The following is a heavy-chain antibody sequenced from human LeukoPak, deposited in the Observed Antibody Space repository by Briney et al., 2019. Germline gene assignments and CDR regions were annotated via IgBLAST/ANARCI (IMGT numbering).Heavy chain of an antibody. D-gene: IGHD6-13*01. CDR3: AKGYVAAGTRPRGLGYGMDV. CDR1: GFTFSSYG. J-gene: IGHJ6*04. CDR2: ISYDRSNK. Sequence: GGSLRLSCAASGFTFSSYGMHWVRQAPGKGLEWVAVISYDRSNKYYADSVKGRFTISRDNSKNTLYLQMNSLRAEDTAVYYCAKGYVAAGTRPRGLGYGMDVWGKGTTVTVSS. V-gene: IGHV3-30*18.